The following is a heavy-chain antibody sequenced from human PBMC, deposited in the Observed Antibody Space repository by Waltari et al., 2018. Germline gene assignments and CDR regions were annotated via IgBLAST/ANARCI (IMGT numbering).Heavy chain of an antibody. CDR2: IFPGDPDT. Sequence: VGQRPGKGLQWMGGIFPGDPDTRYRPSFQGQVGFAADKSSTTADLRWSSLKASDTAMYYCSRCRAAAGSSAFDSWGQGTLIIVSS. D-gene: IGHD6-13*01. J-gene: IGHJ4*02. V-gene: IGHV5-51*01. CDR3: SRCRAAAGSSAFDS.